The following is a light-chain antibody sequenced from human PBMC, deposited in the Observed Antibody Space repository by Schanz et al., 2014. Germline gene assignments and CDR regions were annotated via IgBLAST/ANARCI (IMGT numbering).Light chain of an antibody. CDR2: GNT. CDR1: SSNIGAGYD. Sequence: QSVLTQPPSVSGAPGQRVTISCTGSSSNIGAGYDVHWYQQLPGTAPKLLIYGNTNRPSGVPDRFSGSKSGITASLTVSGLQAEDEADYYCSSYAGGNKRVLFGGGTKLTVL. V-gene: IGLV1-40*01. CDR3: SSYAGGNKRVL. J-gene: IGLJ2*01.